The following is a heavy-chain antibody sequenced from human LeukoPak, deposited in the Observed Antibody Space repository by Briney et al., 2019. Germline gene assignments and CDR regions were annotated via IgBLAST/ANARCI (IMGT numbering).Heavy chain of an antibody. V-gene: IGHV3-23*01. CDR1: GFTFSSYN. CDR3: AKVSGSGYYYPIDY. D-gene: IGHD3-22*01. Sequence: GGSLRLSCAASGFTFSSYNMSWVRQAPGKGLEWVSAIGGSGGSTHYADSVKGRFTISRDNSKNTLYLQMNSLRAEDTAEYYCAKVSGSGYYYPIDYWGQGTLVTVSS. J-gene: IGHJ4*02. CDR2: IGGSGGST.